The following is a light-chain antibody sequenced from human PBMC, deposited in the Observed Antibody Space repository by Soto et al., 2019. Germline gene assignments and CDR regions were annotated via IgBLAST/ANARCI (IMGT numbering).Light chain of an antibody. J-gene: IGLJ1*01. CDR2: EGS. CDR1: SSDVGSYNL. CDR3: CSYAGRSTFYV. Sequence: QSALTQPASVSGSPGQSITISCTGTSSDVGSYNLVSWYQQHPGKAPKLMIYEGSKRPSGVSNRFSGSKSGHTASLTISGLQAEDESDSYCCSYAGRSTFYVFGTGTKLTVL. V-gene: IGLV2-23*01.